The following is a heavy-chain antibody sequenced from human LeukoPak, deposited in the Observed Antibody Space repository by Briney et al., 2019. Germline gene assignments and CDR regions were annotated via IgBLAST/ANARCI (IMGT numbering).Heavy chain of an antibody. D-gene: IGHD6-13*01. CDR1: GGSFSGYY. CDR3: ARGLRGGSSWYRY. CDR2: INHSGST. Sequence: SESLSLTCAVYGGSFSGYYWSWIRQPPGKGLEWVGEINHSGSTNYNPSLKSRVTISVHTSKNQFSVKLSSVTAADTAVYYCARGLRGGSSWYRYWGQGTLVTVSS. V-gene: IGHV4-34*01. J-gene: IGHJ4*02.